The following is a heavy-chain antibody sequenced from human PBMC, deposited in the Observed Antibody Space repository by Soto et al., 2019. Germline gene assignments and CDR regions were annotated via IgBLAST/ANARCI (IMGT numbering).Heavy chain of an antibody. D-gene: IGHD3-22*01. V-gene: IGHV3-23*01. CDR3: ANTSFGFYDTRYWYFDL. CDR2: ISSGAASV. Sequence: EVQLLESGGGLVQPGGSLRLSCATSGFTFSSYPMNWVRQAPGKGLEWVSGISSGAASVYYADSVKGRFTISRDTSKNTLYLQMNSLRADDTAVYYCANTSFGFYDTRYWYFDLWGRGTLVTVSS. CDR1: GFTFSSYP. J-gene: IGHJ2*01.